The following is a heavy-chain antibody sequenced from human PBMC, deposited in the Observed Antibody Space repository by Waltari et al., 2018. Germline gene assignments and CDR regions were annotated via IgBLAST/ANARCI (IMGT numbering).Heavy chain of an antibody. Sequence: QVQLVQSGAEVKKPGASVKVSCKASGYTFTSYDINWVRQATGQGLEWMGWMNPNSGNTGYAQKCQGRVTMTRNTSISTAYMELSSLRSEDTAVYYCARPEKTYYDFWSGSYACYYWGQGTLVTVSS. CDR1: GYTFTSYD. D-gene: IGHD3-3*01. CDR2: MNPNSGNT. CDR3: ARPEKTYYDFWSGSYACYY. V-gene: IGHV1-8*01. J-gene: IGHJ4*02.